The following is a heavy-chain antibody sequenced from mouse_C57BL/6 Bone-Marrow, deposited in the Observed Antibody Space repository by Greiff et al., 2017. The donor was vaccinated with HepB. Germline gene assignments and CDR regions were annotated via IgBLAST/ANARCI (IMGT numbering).Heavy chain of an antibody. Sequence: ESGAELARPGASVKLSCKASGYTFTSYGISWVKQRTGQGLEWIGEIYPRSGNTYYNEKFKGKATLTADKSSSTAYMELRSLTSEDSAVYFCARDYDYDGAWFAYWGQGTLVTVSA. CDR1: GYTFTSYG. CDR3: ARDYDYDGAWFAY. CDR2: IYPRSGNT. V-gene: IGHV1-81*01. J-gene: IGHJ3*01. D-gene: IGHD2-4*01.